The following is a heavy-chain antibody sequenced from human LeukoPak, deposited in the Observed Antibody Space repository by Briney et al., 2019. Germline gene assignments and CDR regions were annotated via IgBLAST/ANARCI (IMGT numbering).Heavy chain of an antibody. D-gene: IGHD3-16*02. CDR3: TKYPLMITFGGVIIGPFDD. J-gene: IGHJ4*02. V-gene: IGHV3-23*01. CDR1: EVMFCSYT. CDR2: ITESGGSA. Sequence: PGGSLRLSCAASEVMFCSYTMGWVPQAPGKGREGGLNITESGGSAYYAESVKGRFSISSDNSKHEMSLQMNSLRAEDTAVYYCTKYPLMITFGGVIIGPFDDWGQGTLVTVSS.